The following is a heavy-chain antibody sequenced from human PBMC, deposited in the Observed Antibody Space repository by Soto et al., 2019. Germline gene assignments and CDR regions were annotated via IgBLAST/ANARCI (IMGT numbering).Heavy chain of an antibody. D-gene: IGHD3-22*01. V-gene: IGHV3-23*01. Sequence: GGSLRLSCAASGFTFSSYSMTWVRQAPGKGLEWVSGISGSGGSTYYADSVKGRFTISRDNSKNTMYLQMNSLGAEDTAVYYCAKGVRSYYYYGMDVWGQGTTVTVSS. CDR3: AKGVRSYYYYGMDV. CDR1: GFTFSSYS. CDR2: ISGSGGST. J-gene: IGHJ6*02.